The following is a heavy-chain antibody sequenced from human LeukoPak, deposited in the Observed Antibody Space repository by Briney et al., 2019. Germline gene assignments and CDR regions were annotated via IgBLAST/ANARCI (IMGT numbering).Heavy chain of an antibody. D-gene: IGHD6-25*01. CDR1: GFTVNDYW. J-gene: IGHJ4*02. V-gene: IGHV3-74*01. Sequence: PGGSLGLSCAASGFTVNDYWMYWVRQAPGKGLVWVSLIKTDGRSTTYADSVKGRFTISRDNAKNMLYLQMNSLRAEDTAVYYCARASGGADSWGQGTLVTVSS. CDR3: ARASGGADS. CDR2: IKTDGRST.